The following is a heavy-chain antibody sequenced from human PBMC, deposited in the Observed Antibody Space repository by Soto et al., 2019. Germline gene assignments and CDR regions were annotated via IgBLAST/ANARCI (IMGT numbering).Heavy chain of an antibody. CDR3: ARLAYSNFLGGLDS. V-gene: IGHV3-33*01. Sequence: PGGSLRLSCAASGFIFSAYGIHWVRQAPGKGLEWVAIVWNDGINKYYADSVKGRFTISRDNFKNTVDLQMNSLRVEDTAVYYCARLAYSNFLGGLDSWGQGTLVTVPQ. D-gene: IGHD1-26*01. CDR2: VWNDGINK. CDR1: GFIFSAYG. J-gene: IGHJ5*01.